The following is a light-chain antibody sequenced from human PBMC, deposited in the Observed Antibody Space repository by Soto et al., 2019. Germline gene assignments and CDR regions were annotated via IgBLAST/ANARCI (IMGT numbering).Light chain of an antibody. J-gene: IGKJ1*01. Sequence: EIVLTQSPGTLSLAPLERATLSCSGSQSLSNNQLARSQQKPGQAPRLLIYGASNRATGIPDRFSGSGSGTEFPLTISRLEPEDFTVYYCQQYGSSGTFGQGTKVDIK. CDR2: GAS. CDR1: QSLSNNQ. V-gene: IGKV3-20*01. CDR3: QQYGSSGT.